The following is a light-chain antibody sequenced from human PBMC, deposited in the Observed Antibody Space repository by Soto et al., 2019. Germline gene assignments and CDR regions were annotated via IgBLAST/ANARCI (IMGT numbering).Light chain of an antibody. CDR3: QQYDDSMT. CDR2: GAS. Sequence: EIVLTQSPATLSVSPGERATPSCRASPSINTDLAWYQQKPGQAPRLLIYGASTRATGIPDRFSGSGSGTDFTLTISRLEPEDFAVYHCQQYDDSMTFGQGTKVDIK. V-gene: IGKV3-20*01. J-gene: IGKJ1*01. CDR1: PSINTD.